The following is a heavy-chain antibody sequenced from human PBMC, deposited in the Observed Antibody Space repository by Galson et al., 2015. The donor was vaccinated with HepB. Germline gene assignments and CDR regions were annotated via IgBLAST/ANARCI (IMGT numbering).Heavy chain of an antibody. CDR2: IWYDGSNK. CDR3: ARESTGYGDYYGPYY. D-gene: IGHD4-17*01. Sequence: SLRLSCAASGFTFSSYGMHWVRQAPGKGLEWVAVIWYDGSNKYYADSVKGRFTISRDNSKNTLYLQMNSLRAEDTAVYYCARESTGYGDYYGPYYWGQGTLVTVSS. J-gene: IGHJ4*02. V-gene: IGHV3-33*01. CDR1: GFTFSSYG.